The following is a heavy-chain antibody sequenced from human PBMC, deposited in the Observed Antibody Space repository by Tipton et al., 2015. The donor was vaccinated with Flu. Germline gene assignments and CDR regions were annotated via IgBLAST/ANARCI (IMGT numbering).Heavy chain of an antibody. D-gene: IGHD5-24*01. CDR2: IYHSGST. J-gene: IGHJ4*02. V-gene: IGHV4-38-2*02. Sequence: LRLSCTVSGYSISSGFYWGWIRQPPGKGLEWIGHIYHSGSTFYNPSLKSRVTISVDTSKNQFSLKLSSVTAADTAAYYCARGDGYNFDYRGQGTLVTVSS. CDR3: ARGDGYNFDY. CDR1: GYSISSGFY.